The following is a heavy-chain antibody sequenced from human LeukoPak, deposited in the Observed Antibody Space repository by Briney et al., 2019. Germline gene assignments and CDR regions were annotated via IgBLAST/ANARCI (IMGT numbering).Heavy chain of an antibody. CDR2: IYYSGST. D-gene: IGHD3-10*01. CDR1: GGSISSGGYY. Sequence: SQTLSLTCTVSGGSISSGGYYWSWIRQHPGKGLEWIGYIYYSGSTYYNPSLKSRVTISVDTSKNQFSLKLSSVTAADTAVYYCARYGSGSQSTADWFDPWGQGTLVTVSS. J-gene: IGHJ5*02. V-gene: IGHV4-31*03. CDR3: ARYGSGSQSTADWFDP.